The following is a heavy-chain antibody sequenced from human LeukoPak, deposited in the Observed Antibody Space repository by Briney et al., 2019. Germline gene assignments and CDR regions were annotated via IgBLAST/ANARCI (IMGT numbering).Heavy chain of an antibody. CDR2: IYTSGST. CDR1: GGSINSGSYY. J-gene: IGHJ5*02. Sequence: PSQTLSLTCTVSGGSINSGSYYWTWIRQPAGKGLEWIGRIYTSGSTNYNPSLKSRVTISVDTSKNQFSLELSSVTAADTAVYYCARGGVVLGANNYVDPWGQGTLGTVSS. CDR3: ARGGVVLGANNYVDP. V-gene: IGHV4-61*02. D-gene: IGHD4/OR15-4a*01.